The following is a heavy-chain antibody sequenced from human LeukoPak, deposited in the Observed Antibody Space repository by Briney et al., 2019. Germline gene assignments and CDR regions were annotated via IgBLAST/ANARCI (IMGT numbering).Heavy chain of an antibody. V-gene: IGHV3-7*03. D-gene: IGHD6-13*01. Sequence: PGGSLRLSCAASGFIISSYEMNWVRQAPGKGLEWVANIKQDGSEKYYVDSVKGRFTISRDNAKNSLYLQMNSLRAEDMALYYCAKGGSSWPTAFGYMDVWGKGTTVTVSS. CDR1: GFIISSYE. J-gene: IGHJ6*03. CDR3: AKGGSSWPTAFGYMDV. CDR2: IKQDGSEK.